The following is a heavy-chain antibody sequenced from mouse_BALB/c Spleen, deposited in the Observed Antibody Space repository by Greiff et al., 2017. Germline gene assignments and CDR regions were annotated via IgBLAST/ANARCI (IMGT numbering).Heavy chain of an antibody. CDR2: ILPGSGST. CDR3: ARDYGSSLGDY. D-gene: IGHD1-1*01. V-gene: IGHV1-9*01. CDR1: GYTFSSYW. J-gene: IGHJ2*01. Sequence: VKLMESGAELMKPGASVKISCKATGYTFSSYWIEWVKQRPGHGLEWIGEILPGSGSTNYNEKFKGKATFTADTSSNTAYMQLSSLTSEDSAVYYCARDYGSSLGDYWGQGTTLTVSS.